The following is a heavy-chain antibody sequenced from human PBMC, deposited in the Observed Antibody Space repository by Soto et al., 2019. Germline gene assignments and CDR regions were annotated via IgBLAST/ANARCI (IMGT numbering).Heavy chain of an antibody. Sequence: QVQLVESGGGVVQPGRSLRLSCAASGFTFSSYGMHWVRQAPGKGLEWVAVIWYDGSNKYYADSVKGRFTISRDNSKNTLYLQMNSLRAEDTAVYYCARGRLVGAMGFDYWGQGTLVTVSS. V-gene: IGHV3-33*01. J-gene: IGHJ4*02. CDR2: IWYDGSNK. D-gene: IGHD1-26*01. CDR1: GFTFSSYG. CDR3: ARGRLVGAMGFDY.